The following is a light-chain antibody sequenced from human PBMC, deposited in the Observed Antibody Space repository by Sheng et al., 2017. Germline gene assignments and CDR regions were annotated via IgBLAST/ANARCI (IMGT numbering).Light chain of an antibody. CDR2: STR. J-gene: IGLJ3*02. CDR1: SGSVSSGNF. CDR3: AVYVGSGIWV. Sequence: QPVVTQEPSFSVSPGGTVTLTCDLSSGSVSSGNFPTWYQVTPGQPPRTLIYSTRTRSSGVPDRFSGYILGNKAALTITGALPEDESVYSCAVYVGSGIWVFGGGTTLTVL. V-gene: IGLV8-61*01.